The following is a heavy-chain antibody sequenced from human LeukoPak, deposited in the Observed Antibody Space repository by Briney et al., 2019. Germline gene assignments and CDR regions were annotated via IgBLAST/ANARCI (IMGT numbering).Heavy chain of an antibody. V-gene: IGHV4-38-2*02. D-gene: IGHD3-22*01. J-gene: IGHJ5*02. CDR1: GYSISSGYY. CDR2: IYYSGST. CDR3: ARGPGYYDSSGYLSWFDP. Sequence: SETLSLTCTVSGYSISSGYYWGWIRQPPGKGLEWIGSIYYSGSTYYNPSLKSRVTISVDTSKNQFSLKLSSVTAADTAVYYCARGPGYYDSSGYLSWFDPWGQGTLVAVSS.